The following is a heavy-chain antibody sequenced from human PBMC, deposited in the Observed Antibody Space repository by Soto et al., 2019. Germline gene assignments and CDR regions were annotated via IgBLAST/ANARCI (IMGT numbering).Heavy chain of an antibody. CDR3: AKDVVVGATTGLGDYYYYYGMDV. CDR1: GFTFSSYG. V-gene: IGHV3-30*18. D-gene: IGHD1-26*01. CDR2: ISYDGSNK. Sequence: QVQLVESGGGVVQPGRSLRLSCAASGFTFSSYGMHWVRQAPGKGLEWVAVISYDGSNKYYADSVKSRFTISRDNSKNTLYLQMNSLRAEDTAVYNCAKDVVVGATTGLGDYYYYYGMDVWGQGTTVTVSS. J-gene: IGHJ6*02.